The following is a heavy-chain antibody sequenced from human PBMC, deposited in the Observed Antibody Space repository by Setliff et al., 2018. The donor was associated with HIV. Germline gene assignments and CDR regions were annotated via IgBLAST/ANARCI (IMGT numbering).Heavy chain of an antibody. CDR3: ARATHSYNFWSGYYDRFDY. CDR1: GYSISSGYY. D-gene: IGHD3-3*01. V-gene: IGHV4-38-2*02. J-gene: IGHJ4*02. CDR2: IYHSGST. Sequence: SETLSLTCTVSGYSISSGYYWGWIRQPPGKGLEWIGSIYHSGSTYYNPSLKSRVTISVDTSKNQFSLKLSSVTAADTAVYYCARATHSYNFWSGYYDRFDYWGQGTLVTVSS.